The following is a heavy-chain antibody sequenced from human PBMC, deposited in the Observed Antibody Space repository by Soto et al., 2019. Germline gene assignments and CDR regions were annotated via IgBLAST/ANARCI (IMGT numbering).Heavy chain of an antibody. J-gene: IGHJ4*02. Sequence: QVQLVESGGGVVQPGRSLRLSCAASGFTFSSYGMHWVRQAPGKGLEWVAVISYDGSNKYYADSVKGRFTISRDNSKNTLYLQMNSLRAEDTAVYYGAKDFGGCYKRKPYFDYWGQGSLVTVCS. D-gene: IGHD2-2*02. CDR2: ISYDGSNK. CDR1: GFTFSSYG. V-gene: IGHV3-30*18. CDR3: AKDFGGCYKRKPYFDY.